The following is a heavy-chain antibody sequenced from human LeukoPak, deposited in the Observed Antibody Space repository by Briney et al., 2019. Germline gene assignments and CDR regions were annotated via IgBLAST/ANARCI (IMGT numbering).Heavy chain of an antibody. D-gene: IGHD3-3*01. V-gene: IGHV3-23*01. CDR2: ISGSGDNT. Sequence: GGSLRLSCAASGFTFSSYAMSWVRQAPGKGLEWVSGISGSGDNTYYADSVKGRFTISRDSSQKILNLQMNNLRVEDTATYYCARSSTYDFWSGDALDAWGQGTMVTVAS. J-gene: IGHJ3*01. CDR3: ARSSTYDFWSGDALDA. CDR1: GFTFSSYA.